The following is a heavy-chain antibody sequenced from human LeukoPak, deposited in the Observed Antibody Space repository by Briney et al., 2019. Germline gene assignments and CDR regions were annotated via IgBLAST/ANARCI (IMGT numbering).Heavy chain of an antibody. Sequence: GRSLRLSCAASGFTFDDYAMHWVRQAPGKGLEWVSGISWNSGIIGYADSVKGRFTISRDNAKNSLYLQMDSLRAEDTAVYYCAAGIAARGYYYYYMDVWGKGTTVTVSS. D-gene: IGHD6-6*01. CDR3: AAGIAARGYYYYYMDV. J-gene: IGHJ6*03. CDR1: GFTFDDYA. CDR2: ISWNSGII. V-gene: IGHV3-9*01.